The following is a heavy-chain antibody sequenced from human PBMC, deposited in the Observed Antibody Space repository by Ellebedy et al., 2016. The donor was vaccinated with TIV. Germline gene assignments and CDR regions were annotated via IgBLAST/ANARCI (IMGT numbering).Heavy chain of an antibody. CDR1: GFTFSGYY. CDR3: ARLGVIAAAGVGDY. Sequence: PGGSLRLSCAASGFTFSGYYMSWFRQTPGKGPEWVSYISYSGDVMYYADSVKGRFTTSRDNAGNSLYLRMNSLRDEDTAVYYCARLGVIAAAGVGDYWGQGTLVIVSS. J-gene: IGHJ4*02. V-gene: IGHV3-11*01. CDR2: ISYSGDVM. D-gene: IGHD6-13*01.